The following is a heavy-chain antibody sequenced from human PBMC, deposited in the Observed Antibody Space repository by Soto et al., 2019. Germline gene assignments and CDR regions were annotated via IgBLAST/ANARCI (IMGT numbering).Heavy chain of an antibody. CDR3: ARVGVVIPPGSDYAMDV. Sequence: EVQLVESGGGLVQPGGSLRLSCAASGFTFSSFHMNWVRQAPGRGLEWVAYITSCSDTIYYSDSVKGRFTTSRDNGKNXXFLQMTSRRDAARAGYYCARVGVVIPPGSDYAMDVWGQGPTVTVSS. D-gene: IGHD3-3*01. V-gene: IGHV3-48*02. CDR2: ITSCSDTI. J-gene: IGHJ6*02. CDR1: GFTFSSFH.